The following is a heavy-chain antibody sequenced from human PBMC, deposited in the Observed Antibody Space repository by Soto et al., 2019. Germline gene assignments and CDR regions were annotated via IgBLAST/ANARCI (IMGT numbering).Heavy chain of an antibody. CDR1: GGSISSGGSS. Sequence: QVQLQESGPGLVKPSQTLSLTCTVSGGSISSGGSSWSWIRQHPGKGLEWIGYIYYSGSTYYNPSLKSRGTISVDTSKNQFSLKLSSVTAADTAVYYCAIYDSSGSRGFQHWGQGTLVTVSS. J-gene: IGHJ1*01. CDR2: IYYSGST. CDR3: AIYDSSGSRGFQH. D-gene: IGHD3-22*01. V-gene: IGHV4-31*03.